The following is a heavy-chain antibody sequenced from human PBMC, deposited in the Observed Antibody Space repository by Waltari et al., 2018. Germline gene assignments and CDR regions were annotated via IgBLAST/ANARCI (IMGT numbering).Heavy chain of an antibody. J-gene: IGHJ6*02. Sequence: QVQLVQSGAEVKKPGASVKVSCKASGYTFTSYGISWVRQAPGHGLEWMGWISAYNGNTNYAQKLQVRVTMTTDTSTSTAYMELRSLRSDDTAVYYCARGPNYYDSSGRSDYYYGMDVWGQGTTVTVSS. CDR2: ISAYNGNT. V-gene: IGHV1-18*01. CDR1: GYTFTSYG. CDR3: ARGPNYYDSSGRSDYYYGMDV. D-gene: IGHD3-22*01.